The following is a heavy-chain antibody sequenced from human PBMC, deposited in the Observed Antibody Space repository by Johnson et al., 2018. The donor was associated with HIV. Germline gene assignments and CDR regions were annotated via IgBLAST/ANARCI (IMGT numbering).Heavy chain of an antibody. J-gene: IGHJ3*01. V-gene: IGHV3-33*01. D-gene: IGHD5-18*01. CDR3: ARDQRGGYSYGDAFDF. CDR2: IWYDGTNK. Sequence: QVQLVESGGGVVQPGRSLRLSCAASGFTFSSYGMHWVRQAPGKGLEWVALIWYDGTNKYYADSVKGRFTISRDNSKNTLYLQMNSLRAEDTAVYYCARDQRGGYSYGDAFDFWGQGTVVSVST. CDR1: GFTFSSYG.